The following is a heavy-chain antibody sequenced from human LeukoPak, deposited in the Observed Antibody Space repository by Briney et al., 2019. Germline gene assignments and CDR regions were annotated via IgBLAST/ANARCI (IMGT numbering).Heavy chain of an antibody. D-gene: IGHD5-12*01. CDR2: ISGSGGST. V-gene: IGHV3-23*01. J-gene: IGHJ4*02. CDR1: GFTFSSYA. CDR3: AKDKGQWLRFLAYYFDY. Sequence: PGGSLRLSCAASGFTFSSYAMSWVRQAPGKGLEWVSAISGSGGSTYYADSVKGRFTISRDNSKNTLYLQMNSLRAEDTAVYYCAKDKGQWLRFLAYYFDYWGQGTLVTVSS.